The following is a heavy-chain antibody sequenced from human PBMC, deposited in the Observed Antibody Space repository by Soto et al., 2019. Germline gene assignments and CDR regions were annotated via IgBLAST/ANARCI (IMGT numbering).Heavy chain of an antibody. J-gene: IGHJ4*02. CDR3: AREAGDYGHPYFDY. CDR1: GDTFSSYA. D-gene: IGHD3-10*01. V-gene: IGHV1-69*01. Sequence: QLVQSGPEVKKPGSSVKVSCKSVGDTFSSYAVSWVRQAPGQGLEWMGGIILTFGTVNYAQKFQGRATITADESTRLSYMELSSLKSEDTAVYYCAREAGDYGHPYFDYWGQGTLISVSS. CDR2: IILTFGTV.